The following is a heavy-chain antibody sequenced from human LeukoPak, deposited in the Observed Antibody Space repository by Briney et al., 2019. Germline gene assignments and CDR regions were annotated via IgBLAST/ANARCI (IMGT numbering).Heavy chain of an antibody. D-gene: IGHD3-10*01. J-gene: IGHJ5*02. CDR3: AREDWYYYGSGSVNWFDP. V-gene: IGHV1-2*02. CDR2: INPNSGGT. Sequence: ASVKVSCKASGYTFTSYGISWVRQAPGQGLEWMGWINPNSGGTNYAQKFQGRVTMTRDTSISTAYMELSRLRSDDTAVDYCAREDWYYYGSGSVNWFDPWGQGTLVTVSS. CDR1: GYTFTSYG.